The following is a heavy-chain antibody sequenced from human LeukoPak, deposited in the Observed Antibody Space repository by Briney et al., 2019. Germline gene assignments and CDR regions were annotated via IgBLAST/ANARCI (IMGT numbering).Heavy chain of an antibody. V-gene: IGHV3-30*18. CDR1: GFTFSSYS. CDR2: ISYDGSNK. D-gene: IGHD5-12*01. Sequence: GGSLRLSCAASGFTFSSYSMNWVRQAPGKRLEWVAVISYDGSNKYYADSVKGRFTISRDNSKNTLYLQMNSLRAEDTAVYYCAKDLGYSGYEAQPIDAFDIWGQGTMVTVSS. CDR3: AKDLGYSGYEAQPIDAFDI. J-gene: IGHJ3*02.